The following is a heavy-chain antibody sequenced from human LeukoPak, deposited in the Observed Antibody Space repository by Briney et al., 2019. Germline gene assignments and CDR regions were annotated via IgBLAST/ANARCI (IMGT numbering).Heavy chain of an antibody. Sequence: PGGSLRLSCAASGFTFSNYAMTWVRQAPGKGLEWVSAISCSGGSTYYADSVKGRITISRDNSKKTLYLQMNSLRAEDTAVYFCARVIGYSSGHSPEVIYYFDYWGQGTLVTVSS. V-gene: IGHV3-23*01. CDR2: ISCSGGST. CDR1: GFTFSNYA. J-gene: IGHJ4*02. CDR3: ARVIGYSSGHSPEVIYYFDY. D-gene: IGHD6-19*01.